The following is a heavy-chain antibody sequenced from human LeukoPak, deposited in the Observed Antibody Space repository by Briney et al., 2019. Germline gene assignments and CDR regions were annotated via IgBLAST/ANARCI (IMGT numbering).Heavy chain of an antibody. CDR1: GFSFSSFA. D-gene: IGHD1-26*01. J-gene: IGHJ4*02. CDR3: AKRLITWDLDY. Sequence: GGSLTLSCTASGFSFSSFAMHWVRQAPGKGLEWVAVISYDAKTIYYADSVKGRFIISRDQSKNTLYLQMNSLRTEDTAVYYCAKRLITWDLDYWGQGARVTVTT. V-gene: IGHV3-30*18. CDR2: ISYDAKTI.